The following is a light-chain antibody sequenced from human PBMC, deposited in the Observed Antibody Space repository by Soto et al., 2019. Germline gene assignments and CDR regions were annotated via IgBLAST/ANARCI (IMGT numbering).Light chain of an antibody. CDR3: SSYASSRDVF. CDR1: SSDVGGYNY. V-gene: IGLV2-14*01. Sequence: QSAPTQPASVSGSPGQSITISCTGTSSDVGGYNYVSWYQQYPGKAPKLMIYEVSNRPSGVSNRFSGSKSGNTASLTISGLQAEDEADYYCSSYASSRDVFFGGGTKLTVL. J-gene: IGLJ2*01. CDR2: EVS.